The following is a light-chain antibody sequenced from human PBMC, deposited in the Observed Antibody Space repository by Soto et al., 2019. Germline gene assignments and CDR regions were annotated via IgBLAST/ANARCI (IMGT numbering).Light chain of an antibody. V-gene: IGKV1-5*01. J-gene: IGKJ1*01. CDR2: NAS. Sequence: DIQMTQSPSTLSASVGDRVTITCRASQSISYYLAWYQKKPGKAPKVLIWNASSLQRGVPSRFSGSGSGTECTLTSSSLQPDDFATYYCQQYNRFSTWTFGHGTKVEIK. CDR1: QSISYY. CDR3: QQYNRFSTWT.